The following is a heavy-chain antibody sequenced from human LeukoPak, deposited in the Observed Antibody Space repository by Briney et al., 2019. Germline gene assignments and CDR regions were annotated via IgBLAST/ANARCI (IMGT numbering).Heavy chain of an antibody. CDR3: VRDRSWSSIDY. D-gene: IGHD1-26*01. V-gene: IGHV4-61*01. J-gene: IGHJ4*02. Sequence: PSETLSLTCTVSGGSVSIGSSYWSWIRQPPGKGLEWIGNIYYSGSTNYNPSLKGRVTISVDTSKSQFSLKLTSVTAADTAVYYCVRDRSWSSIDYWGQGAMVTVSS. CDR1: GGSVSIGSSY. CDR2: IYYSGST.